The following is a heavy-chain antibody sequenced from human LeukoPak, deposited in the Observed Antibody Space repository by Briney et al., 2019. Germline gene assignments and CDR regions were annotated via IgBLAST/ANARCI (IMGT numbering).Heavy chain of an antibody. Sequence: GESLKISCKGSGYSFTSYWIGWVRQMPGKGLEWMGIIYPGDSDTRYSPSFQGQVTISADRSISTAYLQWSSLKASDTAMYYCARSWTDPGYYFDYWGQGTLVTVSS. J-gene: IGHJ4*02. CDR3: ARSWTDPGYYFDY. CDR2: IYPGDSDT. CDR1: GYSFTSYW. D-gene: IGHD3/OR15-3a*01. V-gene: IGHV5-51*01.